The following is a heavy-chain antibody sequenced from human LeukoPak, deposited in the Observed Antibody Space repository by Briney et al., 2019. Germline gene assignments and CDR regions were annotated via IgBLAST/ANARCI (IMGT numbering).Heavy chain of an antibody. D-gene: IGHD1-26*01. CDR1: GFTFSSFG. V-gene: IGHV3-30*02. CDR2: IHNYETTE. J-gene: IGHJ4*02. CDR3: AKDDPTGRYL. Sequence: GGSLRLSCTASGFTFSSFGMHWVRQTPGKGLEWVTFIHNYETTEYYADSVKGRFTISRDNSKNTVYLQMNSPRVEDTAVYYCAKDDPTGRYLWGQGTLVTVSS.